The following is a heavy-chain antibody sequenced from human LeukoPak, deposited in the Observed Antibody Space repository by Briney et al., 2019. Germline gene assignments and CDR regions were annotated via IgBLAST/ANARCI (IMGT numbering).Heavy chain of an antibody. V-gene: IGHV3-9*01. D-gene: IGHD1-26*01. CDR2: ISWNSGSI. J-gene: IGHJ3*02. CDR3: AREYSGSYRTAFDI. Sequence: GRSLRLSGAASGFTFDDYAMHWVRQAPGTGLEWVSGISWNSGSIGYADSVKGRFTISRDNAKNSLYLQMNSLRAEDTALYYCAREYSGSYRTAFDIWGQGTMVTVSS. CDR1: GFTFDDYA.